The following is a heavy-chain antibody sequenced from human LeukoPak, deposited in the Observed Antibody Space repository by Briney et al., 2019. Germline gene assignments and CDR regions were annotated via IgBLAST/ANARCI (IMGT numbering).Heavy chain of an antibody. CDR3: ARQGISPGSWYYSDY. J-gene: IGHJ4*02. CDR2: IYPGNSDT. D-gene: IGHD6-13*01. CDR1: GSIFTSYW. V-gene: IGHV5-51*01. Sequence: GESLQISCEASGSIFTSYWIGGVRQVPGKGLEWMGVIYPGNSDTSDSPSFQGQVTISADRASSTCFLQWSSLKAAGTAMYYCARQGISPGSWYYSDYWGQGTLATVSS.